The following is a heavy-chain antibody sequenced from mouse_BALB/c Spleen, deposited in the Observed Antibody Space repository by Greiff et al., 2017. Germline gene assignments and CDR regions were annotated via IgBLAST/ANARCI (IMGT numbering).Heavy chain of an antibody. CDR1: GFTFSSFG. CDR2: ISSGSSTI. Sequence: EVKLLESGGGLVQPGGSRKLSCAASGFTFSSFGMHWVRQAPEKGLEWVAYISSGSSTIYYADTVKGRFTISRDNPKTTLFLQMTSLRSEDTAMYYCARSEGNYPDWFAYWGQGTLVTVSA. D-gene: IGHD2-1*01. V-gene: IGHV5-17*02. CDR3: ARSEGNYPDWFAY. J-gene: IGHJ3*01.